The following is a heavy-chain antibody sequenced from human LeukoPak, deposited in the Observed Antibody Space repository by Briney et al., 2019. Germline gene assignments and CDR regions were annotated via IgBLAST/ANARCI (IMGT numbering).Heavy chain of an antibody. V-gene: IGHV3-15*01. CDR2: IKSETDGGTT. J-gene: IGHJ4*02. D-gene: IGHD4-11*01. CDR3: TTGFVTSLN. Sequence: GGSLRLSCAASGFTFSSAWMTWIRQAPGKGLEWVGLIKSETDGGTTDYAAPLKGRFTISRDDSKNMVFLQINSLKTDDTAVYYCTTGFVTSLNWGQGTLVTVSS. CDR1: GFTFSSAW.